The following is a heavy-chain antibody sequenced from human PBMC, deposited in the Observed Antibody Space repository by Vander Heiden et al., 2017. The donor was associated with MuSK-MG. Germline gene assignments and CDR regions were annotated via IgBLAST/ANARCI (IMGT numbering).Heavy chain of an antibody. Sequence: QVQLQESGPGLVKPSETLSLTCTVSGGPISGHYWCWIRQPPGKGLEWIGYIYYSGSTNYNPALKSRVTISVDASNNQFSLKLRSVTAADTAVYFSAKGSPGGGFQFDYWGQGIMVTVYS. V-gene: IGHV4-59*11. CDR2: IYYSGST. J-gene: IGHJ4*02. CDR1: GGPISGHY. CDR3: AKGSPGGGFQFDY. D-gene: IGHD3-16*01.